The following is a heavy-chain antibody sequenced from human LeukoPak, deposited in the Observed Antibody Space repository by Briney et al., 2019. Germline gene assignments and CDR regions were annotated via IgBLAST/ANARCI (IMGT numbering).Heavy chain of an antibody. V-gene: IGHV4-34*01. J-gene: IGHJ4*02. CDR2: TDHSGST. CDR3: ARGSNTAMVTTFDY. Sequence: SETLSLACAVYGGSFSGYYWSWIRQPPGKGLEWIGETDHSGSTNYNPSLKSRVTISVDTSKNQFSLKLSSVTAADTAVYYCARGSNTAMVTTFDYWGQGTLVTVSS. CDR1: GGSFSGYY. D-gene: IGHD5-18*01.